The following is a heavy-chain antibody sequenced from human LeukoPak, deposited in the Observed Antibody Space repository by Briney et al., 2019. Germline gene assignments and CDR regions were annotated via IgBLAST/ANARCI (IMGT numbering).Heavy chain of an antibody. J-gene: IGHJ6*02. V-gene: IGHV3-53*01. D-gene: IGHD3-16*01. CDR2: IYRGGST. Sequence: GGSLRLSCTASEFTVSSNYMTWVRQAPGKGLEWVSIIYRGGSTYYADSVKGRFTISRDNSKNTLYLHMNSLRAEDTAVYYCAKAGVPWGGMDVWGQGTTVTVSS. CDR3: AKAGVPWGGMDV. CDR1: EFTVSSNY.